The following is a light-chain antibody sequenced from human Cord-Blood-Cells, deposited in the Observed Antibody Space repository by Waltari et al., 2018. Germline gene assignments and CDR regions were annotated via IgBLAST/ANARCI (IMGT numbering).Light chain of an antibody. J-gene: IGKJ2*01. CDR3: QQYGSTFMYT. CDR1: QSVSSSY. Sequence: ESVLTQSPGTLALSPGERATLSCRASQSVSSSYLAWYQQKPGQAPWLLIYGASSRATGIPDRFSGSGSGTDFTLTISRLEPEDCAVYYCQQYGSTFMYTFGQGTKLEIK. CDR2: GAS. V-gene: IGKV3-20*01.